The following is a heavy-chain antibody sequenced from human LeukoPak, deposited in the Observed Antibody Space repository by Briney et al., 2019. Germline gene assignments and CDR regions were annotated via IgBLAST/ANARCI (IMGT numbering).Heavy chain of an antibody. Sequence: PSETLSLTCTFSRGSMTTDYWNWIRQPPGKGLEWIGHISYSGSTSYNPSLKSRVTISVDTSKNHFSLKLSSPTAPVTPVYSWAWGPNRDYFDYWGQGTLFTVSS. J-gene: IGHJ4*02. D-gene: IGHD3-16*01. CDR3: AWGPNRDYFDY. CDR2: ISYSGST. V-gene: IGHV4-59*01. CDR1: RGSMTTDY.